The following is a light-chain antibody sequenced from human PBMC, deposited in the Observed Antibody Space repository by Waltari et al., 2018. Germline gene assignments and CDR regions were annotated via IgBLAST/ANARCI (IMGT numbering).Light chain of an antibody. CDR2: GAS. Sequence: DIQMTQSPSSLSASVGDRVTITCPASHAIRNDLAWYQQKPGKAPKRLIYGASSLESGVPSRFSGSGSGTEFTLTISSLQPEDFATYYCLQHNSYPYTFGQGTKLEIK. J-gene: IGKJ2*01. CDR3: LQHNSYPYT. V-gene: IGKV1-17*01. CDR1: HAIRND.